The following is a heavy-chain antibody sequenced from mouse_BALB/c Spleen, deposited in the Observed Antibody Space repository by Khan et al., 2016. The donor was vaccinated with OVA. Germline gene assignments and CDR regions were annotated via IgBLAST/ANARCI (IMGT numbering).Heavy chain of an antibody. J-gene: IGHJ2*01. V-gene: IGHV1S81*02. Sequence: QVQLQQSGAELVKPGTSVKLSCKASGYTFTDYWIHWVKKRPGQGLEWIGEINPRNGRTNYNEKVKNKAILTVAKSSTTAYMQISSLTSEDTAVYYCAREGYSYGSKRAFVFLGPGTTLTVSS. CDR3: AREGYSYGSKRAFVF. CDR1: GYTFTDYW. D-gene: IGHD1-1*01. CDR2: INPRNGRT.